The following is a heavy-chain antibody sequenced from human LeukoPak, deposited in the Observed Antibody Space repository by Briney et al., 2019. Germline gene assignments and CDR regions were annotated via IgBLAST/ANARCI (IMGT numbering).Heavy chain of an antibody. V-gene: IGHV1-69*04. CDR3: ARLLYYYDSSGSYNWFDP. D-gene: IGHD3-22*01. Sequence: GASVKVSCKASGGTFSSYAISWVRQAPGQGLEWMGRIIPILGIANYAQKLQGRVTMTTDTSTSTAYMELRSLRSDDTAVYYCARLLYYYDSSGSYNWFDPWGQGTLVTVSS. CDR2: IIPILGIA. CDR1: GGTFSSYA. J-gene: IGHJ5*02.